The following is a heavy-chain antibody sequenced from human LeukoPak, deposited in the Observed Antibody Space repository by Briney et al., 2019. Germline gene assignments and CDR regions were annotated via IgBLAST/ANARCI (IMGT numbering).Heavy chain of an antibody. D-gene: IGHD6-19*01. Sequence: SETLSLTCAVYGGSFSGYYWTWIRQPPGKGLEWIGEINHSGSTNYNPSLKSRVTISVVTSENQFSLKLSSVTAADPAVYYCARGLRYSSGWYRPYYMDGLGKGTTVTVSS. V-gene: IGHV4-34*01. CDR2: INHSGST. J-gene: IGHJ6*03. CDR3: ARGLRYSSGWYRPYYMDG. CDR1: GGSFSGYY.